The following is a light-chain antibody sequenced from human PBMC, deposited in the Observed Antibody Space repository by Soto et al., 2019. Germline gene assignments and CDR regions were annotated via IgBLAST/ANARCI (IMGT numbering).Light chain of an antibody. Sequence: QSVLTQPPSASETPGQRITISCSGSRSNIGSNSVYWYQQLSGTAPKLLIYTNSQRPSGVPERFSGAKSGTSASLAISGLRSEDEAEYYCQSYDSSLSGWVFGGGTKLTVL. CDR3: QSYDSSLSGWV. CDR2: TNS. J-gene: IGLJ3*02. V-gene: IGLV1-47*02. CDR1: RSNIGSNS.